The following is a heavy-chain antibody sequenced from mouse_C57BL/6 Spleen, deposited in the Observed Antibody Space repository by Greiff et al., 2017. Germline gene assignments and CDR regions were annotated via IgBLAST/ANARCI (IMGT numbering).Heavy chain of an antibody. J-gene: IGHJ4*01. CDR1: GYAFSSSW. CDR3: ARAPTVVDYYAMDY. CDR2: IYPGDGDT. D-gene: IGHD1-1*01. V-gene: IGHV1-82*01. Sequence: VQLQQSGPELVKPGASVKLSCKASGYAFSSSWMHWVKQRPGQGLEWIGRIYPGDGDTNYNGKFKGKATLTADKSSSTAYMQLSSLTSEDSAVYFCARAPTVVDYYAMDYWGQGTSVTVSS.